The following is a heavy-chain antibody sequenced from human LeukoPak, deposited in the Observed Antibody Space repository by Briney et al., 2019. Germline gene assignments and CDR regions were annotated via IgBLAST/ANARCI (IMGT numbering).Heavy chain of an antibody. D-gene: IGHD6-19*01. Sequence: GGSLRLSCAASGVTLSSYWMHWVRQAPGKGLVWVSRINSDGSSTSYADSVKGRFTISRDNAKNTLYLQMNSLRAEDTAVYYCARGWYRGVTFDYWGQGTLVTVSS. CDR2: INSDGSST. CDR3: ARGWYRGVTFDY. V-gene: IGHV3-74*01. J-gene: IGHJ4*02. CDR1: GVTLSSYW.